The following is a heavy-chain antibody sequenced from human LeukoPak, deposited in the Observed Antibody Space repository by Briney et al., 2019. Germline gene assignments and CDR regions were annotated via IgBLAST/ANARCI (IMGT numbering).Heavy chain of an antibody. J-gene: IGHJ4*02. Sequence: SETLSLTCTVSGASLGGDFWSWIRQPAGKTLEWIRRISATGTSDYNPSLKSRVTMSLDTSKNQFSLKLSSVTAADTAVYYCAKNEFRSFGLVHYWGQGTLVTVSS. CDR2: ISATGTS. V-gene: IGHV4-4*07. CDR1: GASLGGDF. CDR3: AKNEFRSFGLVHY. D-gene: IGHD3/OR15-3a*01.